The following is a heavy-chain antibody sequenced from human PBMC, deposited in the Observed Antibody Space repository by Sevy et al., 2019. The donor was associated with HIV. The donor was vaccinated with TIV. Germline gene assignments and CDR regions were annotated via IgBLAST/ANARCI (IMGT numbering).Heavy chain of an antibody. CDR1: GFTFSSYA. CDR2: ISGSGGST. CDR3: AKEVVPAAAGIGGFDY. V-gene: IGHV3-23*01. Sequence: GGSLRLSCAASGFTFSSYAMSWVRQAPGKGLEWVSAISGSGGSTYYADSVKGRFTISRDNSKNTLYLQMNSLRAEDTAVYYCAKEVVPAAAGIGGFDYWGQGTLVTVSS. J-gene: IGHJ4*02. D-gene: IGHD6-13*01.